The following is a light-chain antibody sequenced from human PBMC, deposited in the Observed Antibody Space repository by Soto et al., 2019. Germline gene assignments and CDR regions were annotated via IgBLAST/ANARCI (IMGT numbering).Light chain of an antibody. V-gene: IGLV2-23*01. CDR1: SSDVGSYNL. J-gene: IGLJ2*01. CDR2: EGS. CDR3: CSYAGSSSLV. Sequence: QSALTQPASVSGSPGQSITISCTGTSSDVGSYNLVSWYQQYPGKAPKLMIYEGSKRPSGVSNRFSGSKSGNTASLTISGFQAEDEADYYCCSYAGSSSLVFGGGTKLTVL.